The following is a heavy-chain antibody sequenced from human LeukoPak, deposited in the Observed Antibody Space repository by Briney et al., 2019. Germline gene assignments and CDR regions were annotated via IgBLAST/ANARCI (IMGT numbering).Heavy chain of an antibody. J-gene: IGHJ5*02. Sequence: SETLSLTCSVSGGSISSYYWSWIRQPPGKGLEWIGYIYYSGSTNYNPSLKSRVTISVDTSKNQFSLRLTSVTAADTAVYYCARDFSGVAANWFDPWGRGTLVTVSS. CDR2: IYYSGST. V-gene: IGHV4-59*01. CDR3: ARDFSGVAANWFDP. D-gene: IGHD3-3*01. CDR1: GGSISSYY.